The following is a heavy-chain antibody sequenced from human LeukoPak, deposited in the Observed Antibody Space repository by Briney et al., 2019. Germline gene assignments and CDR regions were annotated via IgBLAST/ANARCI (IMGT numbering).Heavy chain of an antibody. Sequence: GGSLRLSCAASGFTFSSYAMSWVRQVPGKGLEWVSGITGNGGTTDYADSVKGRFTISRDNSKNTLYLQMNSLRAEDSAVYYCAKDHYYDSSGHPWGQGTLVTVSS. CDR1: GFTFSSYA. D-gene: IGHD3-22*01. CDR3: AKDHYYDSSGHP. J-gene: IGHJ5*02. CDR2: ITGNGGTT. V-gene: IGHV3-23*01.